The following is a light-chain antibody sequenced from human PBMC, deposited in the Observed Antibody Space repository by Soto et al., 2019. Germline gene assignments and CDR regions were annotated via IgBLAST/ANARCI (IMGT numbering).Light chain of an antibody. CDR3: QQYSTSLT. CDR1: QSVGST. V-gene: IGKV3-15*01. Sequence: EILMTQSPATLSVSPGERVILSCRASQSVGSTLALYQQKPGQAPRLLIRGASTRATGVPARFSGSGSGTEFTLTISSLQSEDFAVYYCQQYSTSLTFRGGTTLEIK. CDR2: GAS. J-gene: IGKJ4*02.